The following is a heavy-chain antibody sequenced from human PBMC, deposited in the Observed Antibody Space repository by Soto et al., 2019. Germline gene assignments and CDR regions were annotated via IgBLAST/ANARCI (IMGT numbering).Heavy chain of an antibody. V-gene: IGHV4-30-2*01. D-gene: IGHD1-26*01. CDR2: MFDSGRT. Sequence: SETLSLTCTISGGSISSGDYSWSWIRQPPGKGLEWIGYMFDSGRTYYNPSLKSRVTISLGMSRNQFSLTLSSVTAADTAVYFCARGDRYSGNFFDPWGQGTLVIVSA. CDR3: ARGDRYSGNFFDP. CDR1: GGSISSGDYS. J-gene: IGHJ5*02.